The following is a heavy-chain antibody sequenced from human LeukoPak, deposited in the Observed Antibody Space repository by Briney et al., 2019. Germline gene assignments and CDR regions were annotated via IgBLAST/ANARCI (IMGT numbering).Heavy chain of an antibody. V-gene: IGHV6-1*01. CDR3: ARDLSFDWFPYYFDY. Sequence: SQTLSLTCAISGDSVSSDNTAWNWIRQSPSRGLEWLGRTYYRSKWYNDYAASVKSRITINPDTSKNQFSLKVSSVTAADTAIYYCARDLSFDWFPYYFDYWGQGILVTVSS. CDR1: GDSVSSDNTA. CDR2: TYYRSKWYN. D-gene: IGHD3-9*01. J-gene: IGHJ4*02.